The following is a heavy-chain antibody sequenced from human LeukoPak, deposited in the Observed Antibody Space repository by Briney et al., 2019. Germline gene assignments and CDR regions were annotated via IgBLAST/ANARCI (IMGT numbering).Heavy chain of an antibody. CDR1: GFSFNSYS. CDR2: ISGSSSAI. D-gene: IGHD3-10*01. CDR3: ARDWNGSGRSFDS. J-gene: IGHJ4*02. V-gene: IGHV3-48*01. Sequence: RTGGSLRLSCAASGFSFNSYSMNWVRQAPGRGLEWVSYISGSSSAIYYADSVKGRFTISRDNAKNSLYLQVNSLRAEDTAVYYCARDWNGSGRSFDSWGQGTLVTVSS.